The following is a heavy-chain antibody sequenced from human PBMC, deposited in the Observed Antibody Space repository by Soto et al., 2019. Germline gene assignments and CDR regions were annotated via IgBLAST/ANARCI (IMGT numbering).Heavy chain of an antibody. CDR2: FYDSGST. V-gene: IGHV4-61*01. D-gene: IGHD5-12*01. CDR3: AASAPPATNYYYAMDV. Sequence: SETLSLTCTVSCGSVSSGSFYWSWIRRPPGKGLEWIGYFYDSGSTNYNPSLRSRVTMSVDTSKNQFSLKLSSVTAVDTAVYYCAASAPPATNYYYAMDVWGQGTTVTVSS. CDR1: CGSVSSGSFY. J-gene: IGHJ6*02.